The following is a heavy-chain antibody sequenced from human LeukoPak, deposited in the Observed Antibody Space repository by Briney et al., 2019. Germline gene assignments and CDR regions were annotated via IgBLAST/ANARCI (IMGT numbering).Heavy chain of an antibody. J-gene: IGHJ4*02. CDR3: ARVDFGGNFIDY. V-gene: IGHV1-18*01. CDR2: IGTYNDNI. D-gene: IGHD4-23*01. Sequence: ASVKVSCKASGYTFNKYGITWVRQAPGQGLEWMGWIGTYNDNIYYAQKFQGRVSMTTDTSTATADMELRSLTSDDSAAYFCARVDFGGNFIDYWGQGTLVTVSS. CDR1: GYTFNKYG.